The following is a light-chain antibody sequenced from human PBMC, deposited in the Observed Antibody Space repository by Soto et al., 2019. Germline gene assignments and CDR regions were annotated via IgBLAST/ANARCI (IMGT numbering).Light chain of an antibody. CDR2: AAS. CDR1: QSFAAY. CDR3: QQSYSTPT. V-gene: IGKV1-39*01. Sequence: DIQMTQSPSSLSASVGDRVTITCRAGQSFAAYLNWYQQKQGKAPKLLIYAASSLQSGVPSRFSGSGSGTDFTLTISSLQPEDFATYYCQQSYSTPTFGGGTKVEIK. J-gene: IGKJ4*01.